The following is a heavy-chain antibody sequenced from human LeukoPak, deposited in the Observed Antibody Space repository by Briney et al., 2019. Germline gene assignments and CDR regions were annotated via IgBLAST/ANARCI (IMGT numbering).Heavy chain of an antibody. CDR3: ARDQYVVGYCSSTSCYDDAFDI. CDR2: ISSSSSTI. Sequence: GGSLRLSCAASGFTFSSYSMNWVRQAPGKGLEWVSYISSSSSTIYYADSVKGRFTISRDNSKNTLYLQMNSLRSEDTAVYYCARDQYVVGYCSSTSCYDDAFDIWGQGTMVTVSS. V-gene: IGHV3-48*01. J-gene: IGHJ3*02. CDR1: GFTFSSYS. D-gene: IGHD2-2*01.